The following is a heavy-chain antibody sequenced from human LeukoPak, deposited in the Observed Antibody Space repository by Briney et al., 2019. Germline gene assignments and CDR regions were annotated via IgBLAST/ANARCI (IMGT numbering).Heavy chain of an antibody. CDR3: ARDWSFYDSSGYHY. J-gene: IGHJ4*02. Sequence: GGSLSLSCAASGFTFSSYAMTWVRQAPGKGLEWVSGISGSGGKTNYAASAKGRFTISRDNSKNTLFLQMNSLRAEDTAVYYCARDWSFYDSSGYHYGGQGPLVTVSS. V-gene: IGHV3-23*01. CDR2: ISGSGGKT. D-gene: IGHD3-22*01. CDR1: GFTFSSYA.